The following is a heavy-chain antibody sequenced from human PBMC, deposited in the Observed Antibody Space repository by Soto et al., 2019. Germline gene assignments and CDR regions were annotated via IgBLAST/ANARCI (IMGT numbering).Heavy chain of an antibody. J-gene: IGHJ6*02. D-gene: IGHD1-1*01. CDR3: GREVWNPIRYYYYGMDV. CDR1: GYTFTSYP. V-gene: IGHV1-2*02. CDR2: INPGSGGT. Sequence: ASEKFSCKASGYTFTSYPMHWVRRAPGQGLEWMGWINPGSGGTNYAQKFQGRVTMTRDTSASTAYMELSRLRSDDTAGYYCGREVWNPIRYYYYGMDVWGQGTTVTVPS.